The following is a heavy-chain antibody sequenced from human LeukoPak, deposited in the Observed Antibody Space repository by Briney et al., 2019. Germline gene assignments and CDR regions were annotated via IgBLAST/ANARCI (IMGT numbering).Heavy chain of an antibody. CDR1: GYTFTNYY. D-gene: IGHD5-24*01. CDR2: FNPSGGST. CDR3: ARVRDGYNDAFDI. V-gene: IGHV1-46*01. Sequence: GALVKVSCKASGYTFTNYYMHWVRQAPGQGLEWMGVFNPSGGSTSYAQKLQGRVTMTRDTSTSTVYMELSSLRSEDTAVYYCARVRDGYNDAFDIWGQGTMVIVSS. J-gene: IGHJ3*02.